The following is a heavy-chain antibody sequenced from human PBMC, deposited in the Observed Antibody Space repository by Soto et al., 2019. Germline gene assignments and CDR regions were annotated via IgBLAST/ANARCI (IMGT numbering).Heavy chain of an antibody. J-gene: IGHJ6*02. Sequence: EVQLVESGGGLVQPGGSLRLSCAASGFTFSSYWMSWVRQAPGKGLEWVANIKQDGSEKYYVDSVKGRFTISRDNAKNSLYLQMNSLRAEDTAVYYCARDTTVSFYYYYYGMDVWGQGTTVTVSS. V-gene: IGHV3-7*03. CDR3: ARDTTVSFYYYYYGMDV. CDR1: GFTFSSYW. CDR2: IKQDGSEK. D-gene: IGHD4-17*01.